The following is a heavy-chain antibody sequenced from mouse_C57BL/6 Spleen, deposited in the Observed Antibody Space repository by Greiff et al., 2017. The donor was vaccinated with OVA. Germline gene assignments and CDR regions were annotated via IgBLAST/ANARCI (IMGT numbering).Heavy chain of an antibody. V-gene: IGHV3-6*01. CDR3: ARRSSGHFDY. CDR1: GYSITSGYY. D-gene: IGHD3-2*02. J-gene: IGHJ2*01. Sequence: EVQLQESGPGLVKPSQSLSLTCSVTGYSITSGYYWNWIRQFPGNKLEWMGYISYDGSNNYNPSLKNRISITRDTSKNQFFLKLNSVTTEDTATYYCARRSSGHFDYWGQGTTLTVSS. CDR2: ISYDGSN.